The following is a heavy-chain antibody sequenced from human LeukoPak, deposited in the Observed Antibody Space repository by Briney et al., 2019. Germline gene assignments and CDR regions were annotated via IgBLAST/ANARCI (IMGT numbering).Heavy chain of an antibody. CDR2: ISGGGGST. J-gene: IGHJ6*03. Sequence: PGGSLRLSCAASGFTFSDYAMTWVRQAPGKGLEWVSAISGGGGSTYYADSVKGRFTISRDNSKNTLYLQMNSLRVEDTAVYYCAKDRTRMGYYYYYMDVWGKGITVTVSS. D-gene: IGHD3-16*01. CDR1: GFTFSDYA. V-gene: IGHV3-23*01. CDR3: AKDRTRMGYYYYYMDV.